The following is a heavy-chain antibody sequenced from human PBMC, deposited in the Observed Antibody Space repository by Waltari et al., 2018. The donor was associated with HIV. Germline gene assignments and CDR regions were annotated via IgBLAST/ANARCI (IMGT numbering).Heavy chain of an antibody. CDR2: ISSDGGNQ. Sequence: QVQLVESGGGVVQPGKSLRLSCAASGFTFRQYAMHGVRQAPGKGLEWVTVISSDGGNQYYADSVKGRFTISRDNSKKTLSLEMNSLKIEDTAMYYCAKDAYGGHPKNWFDSWGQGILVTVSS. CDR1: GFTFRQYA. CDR3: AKDAYGGHPKNWFDS. J-gene: IGHJ5*01. D-gene: IGHD3-10*01. V-gene: IGHV3-30*18.